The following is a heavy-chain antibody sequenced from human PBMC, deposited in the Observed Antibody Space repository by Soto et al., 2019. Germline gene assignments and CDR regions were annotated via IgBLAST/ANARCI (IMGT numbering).Heavy chain of an antibody. Sequence: QVQLVQSGAEVGKPGSSVKVSCKASGDSFSSYTLSWMRQAPGHGLECMGRIVPLLGTTNYAQKFQGSVSFTADKPTNTVSIELRTLTSQDTEMYYFARELSAVAGTQAFDTWCQGTMVIVPS. J-gene: IGHJ3*02. V-gene: IGHV1-69*08. D-gene: IGHD6-19*01. CDR2: IVPLLGTT. CDR1: GDSFSSYT. CDR3: ARELSAVAGTQAFDT.